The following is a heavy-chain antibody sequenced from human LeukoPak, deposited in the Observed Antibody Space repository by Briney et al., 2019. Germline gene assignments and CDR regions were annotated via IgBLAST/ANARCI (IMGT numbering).Heavy chain of an antibody. CDR1: GFTFSSYA. J-gene: IGHJ4*02. V-gene: IGHV3-30*04. CDR3: ARARLDYGQEGYYFDY. Sequence: PGGSLRLSCAASGFTFSSYAMHWVRQAPGKGLEWVAVISYDGSNKYYADSVKGRFTISRDNSKNTLYLQMNSLRAEDTAVYYCARARLDYGQEGYYFDYWGQGTLVTVSS. CDR2: ISYDGSNK. D-gene: IGHD4/OR15-4a*01.